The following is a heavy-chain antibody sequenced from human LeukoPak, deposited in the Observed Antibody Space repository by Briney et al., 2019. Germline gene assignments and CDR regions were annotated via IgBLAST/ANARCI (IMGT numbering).Heavy chain of an antibody. CDR2: IYPGDSDT. D-gene: IGHD6-6*01. V-gene: IGHV5-51*01. CDR3: ARQGVEQLRGYYYYMDV. CDR1: GYSFTSYW. J-gene: IGHJ6*03. Sequence: GESLKISCKGSGYSFTSYWIGWVRQMPGKGLEWMGIIYPGDSDTRYSPSFQGQVTISADKSISTAYLQWSSLKALDTAMYYCARQGVEQLRGYYYYMDVWGKGTTVTVSS.